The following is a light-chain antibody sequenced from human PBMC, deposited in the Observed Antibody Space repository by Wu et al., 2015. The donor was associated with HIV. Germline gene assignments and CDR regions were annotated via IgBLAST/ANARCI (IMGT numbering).Light chain of an antibody. J-gene: IGKJ5*01. CDR2: SAS. Sequence: EIVLTQSPGTLSLSPGERATLSCRASQSVTGTNLAWYQHKPGQAPRLLIYSASSRATDIPDRFSGGGSGTDFTLTISGLEPEDFAVYYCHQYGNSPRTFGQGTRLEIK. V-gene: IGKV3-20*01. CDR3: HQYGNSPRT. CDR1: QSVTGTN.